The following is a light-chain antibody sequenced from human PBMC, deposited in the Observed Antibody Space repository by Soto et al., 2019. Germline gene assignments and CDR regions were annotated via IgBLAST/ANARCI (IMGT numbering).Light chain of an antibody. J-gene: IGLJ2*01. Sequence: QSALTQPASVSGSPGQSITISCTGTSSDVGGYDYVSWYQLHPGKAPKLMVFEVSNRPSGVSYRFSGSKSGNTASLTISGLQAEDEADYYCYSFAGFNTQFGGGTKLTVL. CDR2: EVS. V-gene: IGLV2-14*01. CDR3: YSFAGFNTQ. CDR1: SSDVGGYDY.